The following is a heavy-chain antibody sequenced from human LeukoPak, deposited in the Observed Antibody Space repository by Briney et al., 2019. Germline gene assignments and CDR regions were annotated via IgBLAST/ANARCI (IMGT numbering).Heavy chain of an antibody. CDR1: GYTFTSYY. CDR3: ARVGYYDFWSGYPKTAPNYYYYGMDV. V-gene: IGHV1-18*04. CDR2: ISAYNGNT. D-gene: IGHD3-3*01. J-gene: IGHJ6*02. Sequence: GASVKVSCKASGYTFTSYYMHWVRQAPGQGLEWMGWISAYNGNTNYAQKLQGRVTMTTDTSTSTAYMELRSLRSDDTAVYYCARVGYYDFWSGYPKTAPNYYYYGMDVWGQGTTVTVSS.